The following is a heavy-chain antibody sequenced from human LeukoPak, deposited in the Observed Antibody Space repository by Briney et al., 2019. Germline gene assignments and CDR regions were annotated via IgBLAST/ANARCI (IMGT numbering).Heavy chain of an antibody. D-gene: IGHD6-13*01. CDR1: GFTFSSYG. V-gene: IGHV3-23*01. Sequence: PGGSLRLSCAASGFTFSSYGMSWVRQAPGKGLEWVSAISGSGGSTYYADSVKGRFTISRDNSKNTLYLQMNSLRAEDTAVYYCARVGVEQLVEDSFDYWGQGTLVTVSS. CDR2: ISGSGGST. CDR3: ARVGVEQLVEDSFDY. J-gene: IGHJ4*02.